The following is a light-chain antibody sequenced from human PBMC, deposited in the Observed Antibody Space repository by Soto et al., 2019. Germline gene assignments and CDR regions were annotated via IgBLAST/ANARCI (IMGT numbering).Light chain of an antibody. J-gene: IGLJ3*02. CDR3: CSYAGSGLGV. CDR1: SRDVGGYNL. Sequence: QSALTQPASVAGSPGQSITISCTGTSRDVGGYNLVSWYQQHPGKAPKLMIFEVSQRPSGVSNRFSGSKSGDTASLTISGLQPEDEADYYCCSYAGSGLGVFGGGTKLTVL. V-gene: IGLV2-23*02. CDR2: EVS.